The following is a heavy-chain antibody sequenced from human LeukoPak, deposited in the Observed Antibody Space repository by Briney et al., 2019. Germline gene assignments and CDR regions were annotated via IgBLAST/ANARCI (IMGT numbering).Heavy chain of an antibody. V-gene: IGHV3-64D*06. CDR3: VKEHYYDSSGYYYWYWGFHY. CDR2: ISSNGGST. D-gene: IGHD3-22*01. J-gene: IGHJ4*02. CDR1: GFTFSSYA. Sequence: PGGSLRLSCSASGFTFSSYAMHWVRQAPGKGLEYVSAISSNGGSTYYADSVKGRFTISRDNSKNTLYLQMSSLRAEDTAVYYCVKEHYYDSSGYYYWYWGFHYWGQGTLVTVSS.